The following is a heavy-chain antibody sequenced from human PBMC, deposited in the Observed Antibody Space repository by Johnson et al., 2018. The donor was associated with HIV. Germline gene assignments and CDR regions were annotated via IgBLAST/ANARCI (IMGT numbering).Heavy chain of an antibody. J-gene: IGHJ3*02. V-gene: IGHV3-30*02. CDR2: IRYDGSKK. D-gene: IGHD3-22*01. CDR3: AKDMRSLAYYYDSSGYNAFDI. CDR1: GFTFRSYG. Sequence: QEQLVESGGGVVQPGGSLRLSCAASGFTFRSYGTHWVRQAPGKGLEWVAFIRYDGSKKYYADSVKGRFPISRDNSKNTLYLQMNSPRAEDTAVYYCAKDMRSLAYYYDSSGYNAFDIWGQGTMVTVSS.